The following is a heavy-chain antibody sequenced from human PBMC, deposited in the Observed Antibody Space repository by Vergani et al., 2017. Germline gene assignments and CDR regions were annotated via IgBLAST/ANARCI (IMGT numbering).Heavy chain of an antibody. Sequence: EVQLLESGGGLVQPGGSLRLSCAASGFTFSSCAMSWVRQAPGKGLEWVSAISGSGGSTYYADSVKGRFTISRDNSKNTLYLQMNSLRAEDTAVYYWAKGPSRYCSSTSCYRYFQHWGQGTLVTVSS. J-gene: IGHJ1*01. CDR2: ISGSGGST. V-gene: IGHV3-23*01. CDR3: AKGPSRYCSSTSCYRYFQH. CDR1: GFTFSSCA. D-gene: IGHD2-2*01.